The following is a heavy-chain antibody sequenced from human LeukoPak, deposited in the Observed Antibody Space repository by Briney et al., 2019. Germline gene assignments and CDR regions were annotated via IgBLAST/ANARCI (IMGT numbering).Heavy chain of an antibody. CDR1: GGSISSGSYS. Sequence: SQTLSLTCTVSGGSISSGSYSWTWIRQHPGKGLEWIGYIFYSGNIYYNPSLKSRVTISVDTSKNQFSLKLSSVTAADTAVYYCARKLGVVTAIPHFDYWGQGALVTVSS. D-gene: IGHD2-21*02. CDR3: ARKLGVVTAIPHFDY. CDR2: IFYSGNI. V-gene: IGHV4-31*03. J-gene: IGHJ4*02.